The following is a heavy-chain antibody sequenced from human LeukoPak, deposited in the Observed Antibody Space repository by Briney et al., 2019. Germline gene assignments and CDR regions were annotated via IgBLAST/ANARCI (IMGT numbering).Heavy chain of an antibody. J-gene: IGHJ3*02. V-gene: IGHV1-69*04. CDR2: IIPILGIA. CDR1: GGTFSSYA. CDR3: AREEGDSGYESAFDI. Sequence: SVKVSCKASGGTFSSYAISWVRQAPGQGLEWMGRIIPILGIANYAQKFQGRVTITADKSTSTAYMELSSLRSEDTAVYYCAREEGDSGYESAFDIWGQGTMVTVSS. D-gene: IGHD5-12*01.